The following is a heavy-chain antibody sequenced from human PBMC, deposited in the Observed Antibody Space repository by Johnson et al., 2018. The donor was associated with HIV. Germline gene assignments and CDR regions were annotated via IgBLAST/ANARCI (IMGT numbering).Heavy chain of an antibody. CDR1: GFIFTNFA. J-gene: IGHJ3*02. CDR2: VSYDGSTE. CDR3: ARCQGFWAFDI. V-gene: IGHV3-30*04. D-gene: IGHD3-3*01. Sequence: QMLLVESGGGVVQPGRSLRLACPVSGFIFTNFAMHWVRQAPGKGLEWVAVVSYDGSTEFYADSVKGRFTISRDNSKNTLFLQMNGLRPEDTAVYYCARCQGFWAFDIWGQGTMVTVSS.